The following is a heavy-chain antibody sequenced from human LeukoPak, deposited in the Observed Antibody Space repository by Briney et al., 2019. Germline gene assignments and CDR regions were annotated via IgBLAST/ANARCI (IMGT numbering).Heavy chain of an antibody. V-gene: IGHV4-61*02. J-gene: IGHJ4*02. D-gene: IGHD6-13*01. CDR3: ATQHPTQQLAFDY. CDR1: GGSISSGSYY. Sequence: SETLSLTCTVSGGSISSGSYYWSWIRQPAGKGLEWIGRIYTSGSTNYNPSLKSRVTMSVDTSKNRFSLKLSSVTAADTAVYYCATQHPTQQLAFDYWGQGTLVTVSS. CDR2: IYTSGST.